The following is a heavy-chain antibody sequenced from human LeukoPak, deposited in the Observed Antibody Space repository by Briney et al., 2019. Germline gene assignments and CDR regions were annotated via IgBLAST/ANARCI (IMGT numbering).Heavy chain of an antibody. D-gene: IGHD3-9*01. V-gene: IGHV3-23*01. CDR1: GFTFSSYA. Sequence: PGGSLRLSCAASGFTFSSYAMSWVRQAPGKGLERVSAISGSGGSTYYADSVKGRFTISRDNSKNTLYLQMNSLRAEDTAVYYCAKGIRYFDWLFDYWGQGTLVTVSS. CDR2: ISGSGGST. CDR3: AKGIRYFDWLFDY. J-gene: IGHJ4*02.